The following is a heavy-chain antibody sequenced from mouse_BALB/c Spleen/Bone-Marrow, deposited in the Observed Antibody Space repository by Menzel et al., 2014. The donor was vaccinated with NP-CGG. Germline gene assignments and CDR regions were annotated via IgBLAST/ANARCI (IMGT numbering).Heavy chain of an antibody. D-gene: IGHD2-10*02. CDR3: ARKYGDY. CDR2: IYPGDGET. J-gene: IGHJ2*01. V-gene: IGHV1-80*01. Sequence: VQLQQSGAELVRPGSSMKISCKASGYPFSSYWMSWVKQRPGQGLEWIGQIYPGDGETNYNGKFKGNATLTADKSSSTAYMQLISLTSEDSAVYFCARKYGDYWGQGTTLTVSS. CDR1: GYPFSSYW.